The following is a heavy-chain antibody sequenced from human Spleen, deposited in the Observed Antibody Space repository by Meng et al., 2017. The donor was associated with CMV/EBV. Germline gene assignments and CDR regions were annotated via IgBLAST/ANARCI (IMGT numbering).Heavy chain of an antibody. J-gene: IGHJ5*02. CDR3: ARWAFGRDSDGYHNWFDP. CDR1: GGSFSTYY. CDR2: INHSGIT. V-gene: IGHV4-34*01. D-gene: IGHD3-22*01. Sequence: GSLRLSCAAYGGSFSTYYWTWIRQPPGKGLEWIGEINHSGITHYEPSLGSRIYISIDKSKNQFSLRLSSVTAADTAVYYCARWAFGRDSDGYHNWFDPWGQGTLVTVSS.